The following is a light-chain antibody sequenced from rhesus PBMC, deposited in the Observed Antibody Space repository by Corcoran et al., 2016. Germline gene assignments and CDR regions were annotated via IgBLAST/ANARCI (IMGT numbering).Light chain of an antibody. CDR2: KAS. CDR3: QQYSSRPLT. J-gene: IGKJ4*01. CDR1: QGISSW. V-gene: IGKV1-22*01. Sequence: DIQMTQSPSSLSASVGDTVTITCRASQGISSWLAWYQQKPGKAPNLLIYKASSLQSGVPSRFSGSGSGTDFTLTISSLQSDDFAAYYCQQYSSRPLTFGGGTKVELK.